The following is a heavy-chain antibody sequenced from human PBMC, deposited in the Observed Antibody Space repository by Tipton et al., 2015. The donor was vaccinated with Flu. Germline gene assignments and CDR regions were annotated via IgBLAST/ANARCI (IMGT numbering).Heavy chain of an antibody. CDR2: IYYTGST. J-gene: IGHJ4*02. D-gene: IGHD1-1*01. Sequence: LRLSCTVSGGSISSYYWSWIRQPPGERLEWIGYIYYTGSTNYNPSLKGRVTISLDTSKNQFSLNLSSVTAADTAVYYCARQSTGSRFDYWGQGTLVTVSS. CDR1: GGSISSYY. V-gene: IGHV4-59*08. CDR3: ARQSTGSRFDY.